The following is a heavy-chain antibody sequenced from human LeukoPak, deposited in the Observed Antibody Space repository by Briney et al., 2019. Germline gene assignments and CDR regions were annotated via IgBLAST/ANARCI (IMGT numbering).Heavy chain of an antibody. D-gene: IGHD3-10*01. Sequence: PSETLSLTCTVSGGSISSSSYYWGWIRQPPGKGLEWIGSIYYSGSTYYNPSLKSRVTISVDTSKNQFSLKLSSVTAADTAVFYCARTSSARWFGDTEFDYWGQGTLVTVSS. CDR2: IYYSGST. V-gene: IGHV4-39*07. CDR3: ARTSSARWFGDTEFDY. CDR1: GGSISSSSYY. J-gene: IGHJ4*02.